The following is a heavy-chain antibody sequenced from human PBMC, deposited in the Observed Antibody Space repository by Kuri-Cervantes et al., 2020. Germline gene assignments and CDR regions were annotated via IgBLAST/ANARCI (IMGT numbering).Heavy chain of an antibody. CDR3: YCRLLSGDYEN. CDR2: ISAYNGNT. Sequence: ASVKVSCKASGYTFTSYGISWVRQAPGQGLEWMGWISAYNGNTNYAQKLQGRVTITTDTSTSTAYMELRSLRSDDTAVYYCYCRLLSGDYENWGQGTLVTVSS. CDR1: GYTFTSYG. J-gene: IGHJ4*02. D-gene: IGHD4-17*01. V-gene: IGHV1-18*01.